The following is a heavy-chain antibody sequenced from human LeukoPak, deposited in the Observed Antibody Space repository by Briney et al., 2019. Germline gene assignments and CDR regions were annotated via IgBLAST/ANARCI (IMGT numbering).Heavy chain of an antibody. D-gene: IGHD3-3*01. CDR1: GGSISSSSYY. CDR2: IYYSGST. V-gene: IGHV4-39*01. Sequence: TSETLSLTCTVSGGSISSSSYYWGWIRQPPGKGLEWIGSIYYSGSTYYNPSLKSRVTISVDTSKNQFSLKLSSVTAADTAVYYCARSRFLEWLAHLDYWGQGTLVTVSS. CDR3: ARSRFLEWLAHLDY. J-gene: IGHJ4*02.